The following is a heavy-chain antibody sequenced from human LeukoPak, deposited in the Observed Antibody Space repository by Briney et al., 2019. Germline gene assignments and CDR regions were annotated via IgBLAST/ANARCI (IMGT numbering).Heavy chain of an antibody. V-gene: IGHV5-51*01. J-gene: IGHJ4*02. CDR2: IYSGDSDT. D-gene: IGHD6-19*01. CDR3: ARAPQFSSGWYGPFDY. Sequence: ETLSLTCTVSGGSISSYYWSWIRQPAGKGLEWMGIIYSGDSDTRYSPSFQGQVTISADKSISTAYLQWSSLKASDTAMYYCARAPQFSSGWYGPFDYWGQGSLVTVSS. CDR1: GGSISSYY.